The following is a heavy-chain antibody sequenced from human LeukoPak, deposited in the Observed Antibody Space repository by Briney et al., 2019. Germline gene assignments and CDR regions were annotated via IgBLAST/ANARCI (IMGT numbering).Heavy chain of an antibody. CDR2: ISGSGGNT. V-gene: IGHV3-23*01. J-gene: IGHJ1*01. D-gene: IGHD2-15*01. CDR1: GFTFSSYA. Sequence: LTGGSLRLPCAASGFTFSSYAMSWVRQAPGKGLEWVSVISGSGGNTYYADPVKGRFTISRDNSKNTLYMQMNSLRAEGTAVYYCAKAPTPVVAATLFHHWGQGTLVTVS. CDR3: AKAPTPVVAATLFHH.